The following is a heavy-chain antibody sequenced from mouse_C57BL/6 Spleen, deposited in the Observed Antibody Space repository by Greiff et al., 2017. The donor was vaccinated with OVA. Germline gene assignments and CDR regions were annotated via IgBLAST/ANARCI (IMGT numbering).Heavy chain of an antibody. V-gene: IGHV1-53*01. J-gene: IGHJ3*01. CDR1: GYTFTSYW. CDR3: ARSGGTSAWFAY. CDR2: INPSNGGT. D-gene: IGHD2-14*01. Sequence: QVQLQQPGPELVKPGASVKLSCKASGYTFTSYWMHWVKQRPGQGLEWIGNINPSNGGTNYNEKFKSKATLTVDKSSSTAYMQLSSLTSEDSAVYYCARSGGTSAWFAYWGQGTLVTVSA.